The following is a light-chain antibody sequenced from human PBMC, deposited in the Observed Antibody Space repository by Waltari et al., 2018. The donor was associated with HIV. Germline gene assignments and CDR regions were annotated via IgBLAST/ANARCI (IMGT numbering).Light chain of an antibody. Sequence: DIVMTQSPDSLGVSLGERATINCKSSQSLLSSSNRKNNLAWYQQKPGQSPKLLIYWASTRQSGVPDRFRGSESGTDFTLTITRLQAEDVAVYYCQQYYSSPWTFGQGTKVELK. J-gene: IGKJ1*01. CDR2: WAS. CDR3: QQYYSSPWT. CDR1: QSLLSSSNRKNN. V-gene: IGKV4-1*01.